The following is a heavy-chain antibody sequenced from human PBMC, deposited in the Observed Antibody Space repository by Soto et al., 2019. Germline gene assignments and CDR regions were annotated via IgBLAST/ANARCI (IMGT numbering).Heavy chain of an antibody. Sequence: GESLKSSCKGSGYSFTRYWIGWVRQMPGKGLEWMGIIYPGDSDTRYSPSFQGQVTISADKSISTAYLQWSSLKASDTAMYYCARSTVTTFYGMDVWGQGTTVTVSS. J-gene: IGHJ6*02. V-gene: IGHV5-51*01. CDR1: GYSFTRYW. CDR3: ARSTVTTFYGMDV. CDR2: IYPGDSDT. D-gene: IGHD4-17*01.